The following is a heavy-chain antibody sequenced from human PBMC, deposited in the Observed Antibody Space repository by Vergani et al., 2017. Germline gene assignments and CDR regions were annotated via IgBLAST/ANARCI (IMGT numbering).Heavy chain of an antibody. D-gene: IGHD3-22*01. CDR3: ARLENDYDSSNGAY. J-gene: IGHJ4*02. V-gene: IGHV1-69*01. Sequence: QVQLVQSGAEVKKPGSSVKVSCKASGGTFSSYAISWVRQAPGQGLEWMGGIIPIFGTANYAQKFQGRVTITADESTSTAYRELSSLRSEDTAVYYGARLENDYDSSNGAYWGQGTLVTVSS. CDR1: GGTFSSYA. CDR2: IIPIFGTA.